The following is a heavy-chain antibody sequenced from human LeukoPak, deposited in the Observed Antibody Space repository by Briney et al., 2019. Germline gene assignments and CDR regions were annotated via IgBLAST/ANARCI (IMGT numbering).Heavy chain of an antibody. J-gene: IGHJ4*02. CDR1: GGSISSSSYY. CDR3: ARHEGWQPPDY. V-gene: IGHV4-39*01. CDR2: IYYSGST. Sequence: PSETLSLTCTVSGGSISSSSYYWGWIRQPPGKGLEWIGSIYYSGSTYYNPSLKSRVTISVDTSKNQFSLKLSSVTAADTAVHYCARHEGWQPPDYWGQGTLVTVSS. D-gene: IGHD2-15*01.